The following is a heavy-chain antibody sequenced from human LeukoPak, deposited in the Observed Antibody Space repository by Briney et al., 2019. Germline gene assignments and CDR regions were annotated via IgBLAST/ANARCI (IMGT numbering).Heavy chain of an antibody. CDR3: ARGSAYDYVWGSYRFAARGNYFDY. CDR2: INHSRST. V-gene: IGHV4-39*07. J-gene: IGHJ4*02. CDR1: GGSISSGDYY. Sequence: TSETLSLTCTVSGGSISSGDYYWSWIRQPPGKGLEWIGEINHSRSTNYNPSLKRRVTMSVDTSKNQFSLKLSSVTAADTAVYYCARGSAYDYVWGSYRFAARGNYFDYWGQGTLVTVSS. D-gene: IGHD3-16*02.